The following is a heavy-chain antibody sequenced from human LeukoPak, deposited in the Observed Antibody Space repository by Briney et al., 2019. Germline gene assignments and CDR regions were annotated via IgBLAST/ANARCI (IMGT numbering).Heavy chain of an antibody. V-gene: IGHV1-69*06. D-gene: IGHD3-10*01. CDR1: GGTFSSYA. J-gene: IGHJ5*02. CDR3: ARDRGDNWFDP. Sequence: EASVKVSCKASGGTFSSYAISWVRQAPGQGLEWMGGIIPIFGTANYAQKFQGRVTITADKSTSTAYMELSSLRSEDTAVYYCARDRGDNWFDPSGQGTLVTASS. CDR2: IIPIFGTA.